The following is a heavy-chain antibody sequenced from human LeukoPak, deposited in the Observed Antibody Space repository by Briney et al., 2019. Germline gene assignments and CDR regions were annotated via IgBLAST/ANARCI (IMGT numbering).Heavy chain of an antibody. CDR1: GYTLTELS. D-gene: IGHD1-26*01. CDR2: FDPEDGET. V-gene: IGHV1-24*01. CDR3: ATDSGSYFKYVYVY. J-gene: IGHJ4*02. Sequence: ASVKVSCKVSGYTLTELSMHWVRQAPGKGLEWMGDFDPEDGETIYAQKFQGRVTMTEDTSTDTAYMELSSLRSEDTAVYHCATDSGSYFKYVYVYWGQGTLVTVSS.